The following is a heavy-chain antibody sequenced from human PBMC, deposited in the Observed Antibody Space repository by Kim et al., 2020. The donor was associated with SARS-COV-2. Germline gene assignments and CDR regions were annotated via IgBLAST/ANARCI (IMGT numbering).Heavy chain of an antibody. V-gene: IGHV4-59*13. D-gene: IGHD6-13*01. Sequence: SETLSLTCTVSGGSISSYYWSWIRQPPGKGLEWIGYIYYSGSTNYNPSRKSRVTISVDTSKNQFSLKLSSVTAADTAVYYCASVSSLKSDRQSDYWGQGTLVTVSS. J-gene: IGHJ4*02. CDR1: GGSISSYY. CDR2: IYYSGST. CDR3: ASVSSLKSDRQSDY.